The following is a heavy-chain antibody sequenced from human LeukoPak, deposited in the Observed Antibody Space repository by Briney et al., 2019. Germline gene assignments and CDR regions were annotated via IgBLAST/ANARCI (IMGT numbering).Heavy chain of an antibody. V-gene: IGHV1-69*13. Sequence: SVKVSCKASGGTFSSYAISWVRQAPGQGLEWMGGIIPIFGTANYAQKFQGRVTITADESTSTAYMELSSLRSEDTAVYYCARGLPSGPVDSNSYFGYWGQGTLVTVSS. CDR3: ARGLPSGPVDSNSYFGY. CDR2: IIPIFGTA. CDR1: GGTFSSYA. J-gene: IGHJ4*02. D-gene: IGHD4-11*01.